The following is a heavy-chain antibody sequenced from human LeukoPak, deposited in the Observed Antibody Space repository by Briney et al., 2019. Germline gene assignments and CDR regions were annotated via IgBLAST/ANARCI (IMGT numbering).Heavy chain of an antibody. D-gene: IGHD4-17*01. Sequence: GGSLRLSCAASGFTFSGSAMHWVRQAPGKGLEWVGRIKSKTDGGTTDCAAPVKGRFTISRDDSKNTLYLQMNSLKTEDTAVYYCTTFFPTVTEDWGQGTLVTVSS. CDR3: TTFFPTVTED. V-gene: IGHV3-15*07. J-gene: IGHJ4*02. CDR2: IKSKTDGGTT. CDR1: GFTFSGSA.